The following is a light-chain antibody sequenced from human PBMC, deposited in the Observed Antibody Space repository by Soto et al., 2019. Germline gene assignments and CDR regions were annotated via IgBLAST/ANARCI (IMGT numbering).Light chain of an antibody. Sequence: EIVLTQSPGTLSLSPGERATLSCRASQSVSSSYLAWYQQKPGQAPRLLIYGASSRATGIPDRFSGSGSGTDFTLTISRXEPEDFAVYYCQQYGSSPWKFGQGTKVDIK. CDR2: GAS. CDR1: QSVSSSY. V-gene: IGKV3-20*01. J-gene: IGKJ1*01. CDR3: QQYGSSPWK.